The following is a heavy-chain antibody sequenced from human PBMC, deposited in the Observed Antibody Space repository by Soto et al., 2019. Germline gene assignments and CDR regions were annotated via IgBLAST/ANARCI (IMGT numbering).Heavy chain of an antibody. V-gene: IGHV4-59*08. D-gene: IGHD6-13*01. CDR1: VGSISSYY. J-gene: IGHJ4*02. CDR3: ARVSSWSCFDY. Sequence: TLSLTCTVSVGSISSYYWSWVRQPPGKGLEWIGYIYYSGSTNYNPSLKSRVTISVDTSKNQFSLKLSSVTAADTAVYYCARVSSWSCFDYWGQGTLVTVSS. CDR2: IYYSGST.